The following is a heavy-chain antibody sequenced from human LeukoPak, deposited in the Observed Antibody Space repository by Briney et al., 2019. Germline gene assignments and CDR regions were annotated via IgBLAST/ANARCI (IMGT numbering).Heavy chain of an antibody. CDR3: ARRQDIVATIDY. CDR1: GYTFTSYD. V-gene: IGHV1-8*01. CDR2: MNPNSGNT. Sequence: ASVKVSCKASGYTFTSYDINWVRQATGQGLEWMGWMNPNSGNTGYAQKFQGRVTMTRNTSISTAYMELSSLRSEDTAVYYCARRQDIVATIDYWGQGTLVTVSS. D-gene: IGHD5-12*01. J-gene: IGHJ4*02.